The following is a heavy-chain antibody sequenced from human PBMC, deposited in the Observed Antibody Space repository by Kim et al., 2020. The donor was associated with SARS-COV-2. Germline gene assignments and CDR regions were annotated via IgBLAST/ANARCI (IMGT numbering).Heavy chain of an antibody. CDR3: ARDSPTVTTGEKVLFDY. CDR1: GYTFTSYG. D-gene: IGHD4-17*01. J-gene: IGHJ4*02. V-gene: IGHV1-18*01. Sequence: ASVKVSCKASGYTFTSYGISWVRQAPGQGLEWMGWISAYNGNTNYAQKLQGRVTMTTDTSTSTAYMELRSLRSDDTAVYYCARDSPTVTTGEKVLFDYWGQGTLVTVSS. CDR2: ISAYNGNT.